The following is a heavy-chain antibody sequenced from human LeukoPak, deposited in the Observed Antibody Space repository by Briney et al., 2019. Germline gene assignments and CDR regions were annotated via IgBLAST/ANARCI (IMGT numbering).Heavy chain of an antibody. J-gene: IGHJ3*02. V-gene: IGHV4-59*11. D-gene: IGHD3-22*01. Sequence: PSETLSLTCTVSGGSISSHYWSWIRQPPGKGLEWIGYIYYSGSTNYNPSLKSRVTISVDTSKNQFSLKLSSVTAADTAVYYCARVSGYYQKDAFDIWGQGTMVTVSS. CDR2: IYYSGST. CDR3: ARVSGYYQKDAFDI. CDR1: GGSISSHY.